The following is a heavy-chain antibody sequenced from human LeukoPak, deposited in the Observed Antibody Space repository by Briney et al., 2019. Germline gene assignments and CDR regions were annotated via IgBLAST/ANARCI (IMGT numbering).Heavy chain of an antibody. J-gene: IGHJ5*02. Sequence: GGSLRLSCAASGFTVSSNYMSWVRQAPGKGLEWVSVIYSGGSTYYADSVKGRFTISRDNAKNSLYLQMNSLRAEDTAVYYCARDHPPQWELPGYNWFDPWGQGTLVTVSS. CDR3: ARDHPPQWELPGYNWFDP. D-gene: IGHD1-26*01. V-gene: IGHV3-66*01. CDR2: IYSGGST. CDR1: GFTVSSNY.